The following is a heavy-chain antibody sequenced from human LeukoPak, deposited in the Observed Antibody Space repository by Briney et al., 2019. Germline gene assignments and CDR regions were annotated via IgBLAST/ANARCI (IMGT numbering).Heavy chain of an antibody. V-gene: IGHV4-34*01. CDR2: INHSGST. CDR1: GGSFSGYY. J-gene: IGHJ4*02. CDR3: ARGHVFYDFWSGYTYYFDY. Sequence: SETLSLTCAVYGGSFSGYYWSWIRQPPGKGLGWIGEINHSGSTNYNPSLKSRVTISVDTSKNRFSLKLSSVTAADTAVYYCARGHVFYDFWSGYTYYFDYWGQGTLVTVSS. D-gene: IGHD3-3*01.